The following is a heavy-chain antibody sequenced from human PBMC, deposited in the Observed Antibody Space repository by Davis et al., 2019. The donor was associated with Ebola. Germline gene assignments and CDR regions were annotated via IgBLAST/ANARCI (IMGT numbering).Heavy chain of an antibody. V-gene: IGHV3-21*01. D-gene: IGHD2-15*01. CDR3: AGLYCSGGNCYQSY. CDR2: ISSSSSYI. CDR1: GFIFSTYW. Sequence: GESLKISCAASGFIFSTYWMSWVRQAPGKGLEWVSSISSSSSYIYYADSVKGRFTISRDNAKNTLYLQMNSLRDDDTAVYYCAGLYCSGGNCYQSYWGQGTLVTVSS. J-gene: IGHJ4*02.